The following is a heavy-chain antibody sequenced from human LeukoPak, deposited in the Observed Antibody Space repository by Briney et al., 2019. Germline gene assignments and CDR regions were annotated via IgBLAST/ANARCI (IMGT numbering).Heavy chain of an antibody. CDR3: ARNSKVVGATGHFDY. J-gene: IGHJ4*02. D-gene: IGHD1-26*01. CDR1: GDSVSSNSAA. Sequence: SQTLSLTCALSGDSVSSNSAAWNWIRQSPSRGLEWLGRTYYRSKWYNDYAVSVKSRITINPDTSKNQFSLQLNSVTPEDTAVYYCARNSKVVGATGHFDYWGQGTLVTVSS. V-gene: IGHV6-1*01. CDR2: TYYRSKWYN.